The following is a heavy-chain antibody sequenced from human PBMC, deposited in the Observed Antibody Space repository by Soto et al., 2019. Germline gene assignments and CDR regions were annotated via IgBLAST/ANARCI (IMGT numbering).Heavy chain of an antibody. V-gene: IGHV3-30*18. D-gene: IGHD2-2*01. CDR1: GFTFSSYG. J-gene: IGHJ5*02. CDR3: AKDSWDIVVVPAAIRWFDP. CDR2: ISYDGSNK. Sequence: GGSLRLSCAASGFTFSSYGMHWVRQAPGKGLEWVAVISYDGSNKYYADSVKGRFTISRDNSKNTLYLQMNSLRAEDTAVYYCAKDSWDIVVVPAAIRWFDPWGQGTLVTVSS.